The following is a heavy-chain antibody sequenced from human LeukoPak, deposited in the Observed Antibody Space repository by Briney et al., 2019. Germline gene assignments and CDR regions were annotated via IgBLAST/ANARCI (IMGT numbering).Heavy chain of an antibody. CDR2: IWSDGSND. J-gene: IGHJ4*02. CDR1: GFNFGNDA. D-gene: IGHD6-19*01. Sequence: GGSLRLSCTASGFNFGNDAMHWVRQAPGKGLEWVAFIWSDGSNDHYADSVKGRFTISRDNSKNTVCLQMNSLRVEDTAVYYCARDPSGSGWSLSDWGQGTPVTVSS. V-gene: IGHV3-33*01. CDR3: ARDPSGSGWSLSD.